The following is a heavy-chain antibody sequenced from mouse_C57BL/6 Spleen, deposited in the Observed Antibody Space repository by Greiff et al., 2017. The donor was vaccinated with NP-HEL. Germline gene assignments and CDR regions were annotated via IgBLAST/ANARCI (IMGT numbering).Heavy chain of an antibody. CDR3: ARWNWDVWYFDV. CDR2: IYPRSGNT. D-gene: IGHD4-1*01. J-gene: IGHJ1*03. CDR1: GYTFTSYG. V-gene: IGHV1-81*01. Sequence: VQLQQSGAELARPGASVKLSCKASGYTFTSYGISWVKQRTGQGLEWIGEIYPRSGNTYYNEKFKGKATLTADKSSSTAYMELRSLTSEDSAVYFCARWNWDVWYFDVWGTGTTVTVSS.